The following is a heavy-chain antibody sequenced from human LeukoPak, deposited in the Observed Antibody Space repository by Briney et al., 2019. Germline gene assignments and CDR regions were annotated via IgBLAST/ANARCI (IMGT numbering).Heavy chain of an antibody. D-gene: IGHD5-12*01. CDR1: GYTFTSYY. J-gene: IGHJ5*02. CDR3: ASADGYNYWFDP. V-gene: IGHV1-46*01. CDR2: INPSGGST. Sequence: ASVKVSCMASGYTFTSYYMHWVRQAPGQGLAWMGIINPSGGSTSYAQKFQGRVTMTRDTSTSTVYMELSSLRSEDTAVYYCASADGYNYWFDPWGQGTLVTVSS.